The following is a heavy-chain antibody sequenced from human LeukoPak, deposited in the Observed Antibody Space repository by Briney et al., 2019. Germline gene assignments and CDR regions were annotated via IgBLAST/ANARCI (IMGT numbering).Heavy chain of an antibody. Sequence: GASVKVSCRASGYXFTTHGMNWVRPTPGQGLEWMGWISANYGNTNYAQKFRGRVTVTTDTSPPTAYMELRSLRSDDTAVYYCARGFNTFDGFDLWGQGTMVTVSS. CDR1: GYXFTTHG. V-gene: IGHV1-18*01. J-gene: IGHJ3*01. D-gene: IGHD3-16*01. CDR2: ISANYGNT. CDR3: ARGFNTFDGFDL.